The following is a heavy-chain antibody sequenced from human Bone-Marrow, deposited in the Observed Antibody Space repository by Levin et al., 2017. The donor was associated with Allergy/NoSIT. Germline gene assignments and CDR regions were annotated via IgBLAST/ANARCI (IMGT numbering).Heavy chain of an antibody. D-gene: IGHD1-20*01. CDR2: ISSSGNT. J-gene: IGHJ4*02. CDR1: GASISNSDW. V-gene: IGHV4-4*02. Sequence: SETLSLTCAVSGASISNSDWWSWVRQSPGKGLEWIGRISSSGNTDYNPSLKSRVTMSLGTSKHQFSLKLSSVTAADTAIYYCAREGNNFYPTGAFDYWGQGTLVTVSS. CDR3: AREGNNFYPTGAFDY.